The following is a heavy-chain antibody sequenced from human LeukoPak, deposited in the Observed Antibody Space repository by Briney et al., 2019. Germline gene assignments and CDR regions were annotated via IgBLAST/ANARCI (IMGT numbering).Heavy chain of an antibody. CDR2: ISYDGSNK. CDR1: GFTFSSYV. V-gene: IGHV3-30-3*01. Sequence: GGSLRLSCSASGFTFSSYVMHWVRQAPGKGLEWVAVISYDGSNKYYADSVKGRFTISRDNSKNTLCLQMNSLRAEDTAVYYCAGGYSGYDPSYYYGMDVWGQGTTVTVSS. CDR3: AGGYSGYDPSYYYGMDV. J-gene: IGHJ6*02. D-gene: IGHD5-12*01.